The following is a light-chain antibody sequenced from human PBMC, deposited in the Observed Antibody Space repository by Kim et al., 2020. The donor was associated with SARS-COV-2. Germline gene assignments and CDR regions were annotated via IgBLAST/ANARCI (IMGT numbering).Light chain of an antibody. J-gene: IGKJ3*01. CDR2: AAS. CDR3: QQSYITQFT. Sequence: DNQMTQSPSSLSASVGDRVTITCRTSQSISSHLNWYHQKPGRAPKLLIYAASTVQGGVQSRFSGSGSEADFTLTISSLQPEDFGTYFCQQSYITQFTFGPGTKVDIK. CDR1: QSISSH. V-gene: IGKV1-39*01.